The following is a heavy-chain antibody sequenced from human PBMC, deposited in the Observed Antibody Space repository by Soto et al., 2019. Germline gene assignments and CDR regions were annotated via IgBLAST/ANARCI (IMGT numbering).Heavy chain of an antibody. CDR1: GFTFSSYW. V-gene: IGHV3-7*01. Sequence: GGSLRLSCAASGFTFSSYWMSWVRQAPGKGLEWVANIKQDGSEKYYVDSVKGRFTISRDNAKNSLYLQMNSLGAEDTAVYYCARGRMMITFGGVIVSDYWGQGTLVTVSS. CDR3: ARGRMMITFGGVIVSDY. J-gene: IGHJ4*02. D-gene: IGHD3-16*02. CDR2: IKQDGSEK.